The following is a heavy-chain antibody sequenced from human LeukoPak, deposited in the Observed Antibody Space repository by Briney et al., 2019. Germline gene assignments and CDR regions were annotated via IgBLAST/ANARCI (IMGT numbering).Heavy chain of an antibody. V-gene: IGHV3-7*01. CDR1: GFTFSTYW. CDR3: AREVWGPEY. Sequence: GGSLRLSCAASGFTFSTYWMSWVRQAPGKGLEWVANIKEDESEKYYVDSVKGRFTISRDNTKNSVYLQMSSLRAEDTAVYYCAREVWGPEYWGQGTLVTVSS. CDR2: IKEDESEK. J-gene: IGHJ4*02. D-gene: IGHD1-14*01.